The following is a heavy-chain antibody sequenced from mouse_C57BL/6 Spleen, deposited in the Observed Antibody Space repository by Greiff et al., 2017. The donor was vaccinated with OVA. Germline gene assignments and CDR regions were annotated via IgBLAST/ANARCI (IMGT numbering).Heavy chain of an antibody. V-gene: IGHV1-72*01. CDR2: IDPNSGGT. CDR1: GYTFTSYW. J-gene: IGHJ4*01. Sequence: QVQLKQPGAELVKPGASVKLSCKASGYTFTSYWMHWVKQRPGRGLEWIGRIDPNSGGTKYNEKFKSKATLTVDKPSSTAYMQLSSLTSEDSAVYYCARPGSSFLYAMDYWGQGTSVTVSS. CDR3: ARPGSSFLYAMDY. D-gene: IGHD1-1*01.